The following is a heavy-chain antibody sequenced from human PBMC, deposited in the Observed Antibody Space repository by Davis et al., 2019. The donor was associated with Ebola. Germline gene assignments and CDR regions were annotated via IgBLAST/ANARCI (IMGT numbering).Heavy chain of an antibody. CDR3: ARGWLRGGMDV. CDR2: TYYKSKWYN. Sequence: HSQTPSLTRAISGDSVSTAGWNWIRQSPSRGLEWLGRTYYKSKWYNDYAASVKSRITINPDTSKNQFTLQLTSVTPEDTALYYCARGWLRGGMDVWGEGTTVTV. J-gene: IGHJ6*02. D-gene: IGHD5-18*01. CDR1: GDSVSTAG. V-gene: IGHV6-1*01.